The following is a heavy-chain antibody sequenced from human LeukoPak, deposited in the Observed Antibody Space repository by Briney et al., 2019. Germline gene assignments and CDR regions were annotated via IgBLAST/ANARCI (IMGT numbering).Heavy chain of an antibody. D-gene: IGHD6-13*01. CDR2: IIPILGIA. V-gene: IGHV1-69*04. Sequence: SVKVSCKASGGTFSSYAISWVRQAPGQGLEWMGRIIPILGIANYAQKFQVRVTITADKSTSTAYMELSSLRSEDTAVYYCARELSWYRLAEGGDAFDIWGQGTMVTVSS. J-gene: IGHJ3*02. CDR1: GGTFSSYA. CDR3: ARELSWYRLAEGGDAFDI.